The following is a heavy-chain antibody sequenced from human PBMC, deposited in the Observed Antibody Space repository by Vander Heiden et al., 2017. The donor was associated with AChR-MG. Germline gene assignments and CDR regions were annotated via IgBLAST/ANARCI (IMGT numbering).Heavy chain of an antibody. CDR2: INPNSGGT. J-gene: IGHJ5*02. V-gene: IGHV1-2*06. CDR3: ARDQVEIVVVVAAPPFDP. Sequence: QVQLVQSGAEVKKPGASVTVSCKASGYTFTGYYMHWVRQAPGQGLEWMGRINPNSGGTNYAQKFQGRVTMTRDTSISTAYMELSRLRSDDTAVYYCARDQVEIVVVVAAPPFDPWGQGTLVTVSS. D-gene: IGHD2-15*01. CDR1: GYTFTGYY.